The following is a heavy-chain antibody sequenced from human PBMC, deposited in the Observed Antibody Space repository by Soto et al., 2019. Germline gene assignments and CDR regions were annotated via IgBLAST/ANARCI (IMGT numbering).Heavy chain of an antibody. CDR2: IYYSGNN. Sequence: PSETLSLTCTVSGDSINNYHWSWIRQPPGKGLEWIGSIYYSGNNNYNPSLRSRVTISLATSKNQFSLKLNSVTAADTAVYYCARGHYDFWSGSINWFDPWGPGTLVTVSS. D-gene: IGHD3-3*01. V-gene: IGHV4-59*01. CDR3: ARGHYDFWSGSINWFDP. J-gene: IGHJ5*02. CDR1: GDSINNYH.